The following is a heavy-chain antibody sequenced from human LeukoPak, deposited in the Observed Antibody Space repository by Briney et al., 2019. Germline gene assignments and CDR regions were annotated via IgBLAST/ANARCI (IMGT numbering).Heavy chain of an antibody. CDR1: GFTFDDYD. D-gene: IGHD5-24*01. CDR2: ISRNSARI. CDR3: TKDREMATTRYYFDY. V-gene: IGHV3-9*01. J-gene: IGHJ4*02. Sequence: GGSLRLSCAASGFTFDDYDMRWVRQAPGKGLEWVSGISRNSARIGYADSVKGRFTISRDNAKNSMYLKMHSLRAEDTALYYCTKDREMATTRYYFDYWGQGTLVTVSS.